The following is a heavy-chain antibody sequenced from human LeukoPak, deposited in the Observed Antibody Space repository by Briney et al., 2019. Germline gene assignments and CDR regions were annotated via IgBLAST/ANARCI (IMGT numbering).Heavy chain of an antibody. V-gene: IGHV3-30*02. CDR1: GFTFSSYG. D-gene: IGHD1-26*01. Sequence: GGSLRLSCAASGFTFSSYGMHWVRQAPGKGLEWVAFIRYDGSNKYYADSVKGRFTISRDNAKNSVYLQMHSLTVEDTAVYYCAREWGVWGKGTTVTVSS. J-gene: IGHJ6*04. CDR3: AREWGV. CDR2: IRYDGSNK.